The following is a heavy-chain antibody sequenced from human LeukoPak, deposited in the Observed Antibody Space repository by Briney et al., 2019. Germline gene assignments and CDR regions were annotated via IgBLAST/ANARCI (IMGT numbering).Heavy chain of an antibody. CDR1: GGSINNY. D-gene: IGHD4-17*01. V-gene: IGHV4-4*07. CDR3: ARGRAVTTGDDY. CDR2: IFSNGST. Sequence: SETLSLTCTVSGGSINNYWSWIRQPAGKGLEWIGRIFSNGSTVYHPSLKSRVTMSVDTSRNSFSLKLTSVTAADTAVYYCARGRAVTTGDDYWGQGTLVTVSS. J-gene: IGHJ4*02.